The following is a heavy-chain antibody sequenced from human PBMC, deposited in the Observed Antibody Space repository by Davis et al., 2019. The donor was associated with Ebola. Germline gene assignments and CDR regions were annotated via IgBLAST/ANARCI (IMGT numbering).Heavy chain of an antibody. V-gene: IGHV4-59*11. CDR2: VHYTGNT. CDR3: ARGGDIVLVVAGTSDAFDF. J-gene: IGHJ3*01. D-gene: IGHD2-8*02. Sequence: SETLSLTCTVSGGSISSHYWSWVRQLPGKGLEWIGYVHYTGNTNYNPSLKSRVTISVDTSNKQFSLRLSSVTAADTAVYYCARGGDIVLVVAGTSDAFDFWGQGTMVTVSS. CDR1: GGSISSHY.